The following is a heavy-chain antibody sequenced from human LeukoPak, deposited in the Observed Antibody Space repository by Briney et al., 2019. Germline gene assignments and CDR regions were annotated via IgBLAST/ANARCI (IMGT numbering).Heavy chain of an antibody. Sequence: SQTLSLTCAVSGGSFSSGGYYWSWIRQHPGKGLEWIGYIYYSGRTYYNPSLKSRVTISVDTSKNQFSLKLSSVTAADTAVYHCARVRDGDYGYIGFDPWGQGTLVTVSS. D-gene: IGHD4-17*01. J-gene: IGHJ5*02. V-gene: IGHV4-31*11. CDR1: GGSFSSGGYY. CDR3: ARVRDGDYGYIGFDP. CDR2: IYYSGRT.